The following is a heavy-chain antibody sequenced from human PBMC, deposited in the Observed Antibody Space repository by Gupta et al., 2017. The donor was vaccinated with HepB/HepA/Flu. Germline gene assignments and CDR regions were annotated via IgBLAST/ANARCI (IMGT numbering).Heavy chain of an antibody. Sequence: VTLKESGPVLVKPTETLTLTCDVSGFSLTNARMGVSWLRQPPGKALEWLGHIFSNIEKSYRTSLKSRLTISRDASKSQVVLSMTDMDPMDTATYFCARHEFNTYRYFDSWGPGILVTVSS. V-gene: IGHV2-26*01. CDR3: ARHEFNTYRYFDS. J-gene: IGHJ4*02. D-gene: IGHD3-16*02. CDR2: IFSNIEK. CDR1: GFSLTNARMG.